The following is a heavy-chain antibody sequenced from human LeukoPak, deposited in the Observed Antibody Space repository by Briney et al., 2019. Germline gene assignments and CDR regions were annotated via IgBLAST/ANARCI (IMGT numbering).Heavy chain of an antibody. Sequence: SETLSLTCTVSGYSISSGYYWGWIRQPPGKGLEWIGSIYHSGNTYYNPSLKSRVTISVDTSKNQFSLNLSSVTAADTAVYYCARDGIRGGFDYWGQGALVTVSS. CDR3: ARDGIRGGFDY. J-gene: IGHJ4*02. CDR1: GYSISSGYY. D-gene: IGHD3-10*01. V-gene: IGHV4-38-2*02. CDR2: IYHSGNT.